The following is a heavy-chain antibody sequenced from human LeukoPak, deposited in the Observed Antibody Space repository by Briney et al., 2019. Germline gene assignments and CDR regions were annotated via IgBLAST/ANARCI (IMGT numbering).Heavy chain of an antibody. CDR2: INPNSAGT. CDR3: ARGRTIEVAGTYYYYYYMDV. D-gene: IGHD6-19*01. J-gene: IGHJ6*03. V-gene: IGHV1-2*02. Sequence: ASVKVSCKSSGFTFTGYYIHWVRQAPGQGLEWMGWINPNSAGTKYAQKFQGRVTMTRDTSISTAYMELSRLRSDDTAVYYCARGRTIEVAGTYYYYYYMDVWGKGTTVTVSS. CDR1: GFTFTGYY.